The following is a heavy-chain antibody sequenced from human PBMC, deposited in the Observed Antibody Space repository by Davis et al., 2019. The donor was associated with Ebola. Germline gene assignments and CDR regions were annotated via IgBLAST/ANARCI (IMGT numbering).Heavy chain of an antibody. CDR2: IKQDGSEK. CDR3: AREGKYRDESRTFDY. CDR1: GFTFSSHW. Sequence: GESLKISCTASGFTFSSHWMSWVRQAPGKGLEWVANIKQDGSEKFYVDSVKGRFTISRDNAKTSLYLQMNSLRVEDTAVYYCAREGKYRDESRTFDYWGQGTLVTVSS. J-gene: IGHJ4*02. D-gene: IGHD2-2*01. V-gene: IGHV3-7*03.